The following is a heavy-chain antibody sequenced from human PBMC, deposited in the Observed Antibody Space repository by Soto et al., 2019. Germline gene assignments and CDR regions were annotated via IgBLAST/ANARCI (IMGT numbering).Heavy chain of an antibody. Sequence: ASVKVSCKASGYTFTSYAMNWVRQAPGQGLEWMGWINTNTGNPTYAQGFTGRFVFSLDTSVSTAYLQICGLKAEDTAVYYCARDAAPPTYDFWSGYYNRYYYYGMDVWGQGTTVTVSS. CDR2: INTNTGNP. V-gene: IGHV7-4-1*01. D-gene: IGHD3-3*01. CDR3: ARDAAPPTYDFWSGYYNRYYYYGMDV. J-gene: IGHJ6*02. CDR1: GYTFTSYA.